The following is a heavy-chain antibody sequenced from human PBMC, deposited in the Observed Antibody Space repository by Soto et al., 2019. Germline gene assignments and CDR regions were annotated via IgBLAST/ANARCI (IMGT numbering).Heavy chain of an antibody. CDR1: GYTFTSHG. Sequence: ASVKVSCKPSGYTFTSHGLSWVRQAPGQGLEWMGWMSTYNGKTEYAQKFQGRVTMTADTRTTTGYMELRSLRSDDTAVYYCARLLTEGATFREDAFDLWGQGTKVTVSS. CDR2: MSTYNGKT. V-gene: IGHV1-18*01. CDR3: ARLLTEGATFREDAFDL. D-gene: IGHD1-26*01. J-gene: IGHJ3*01.